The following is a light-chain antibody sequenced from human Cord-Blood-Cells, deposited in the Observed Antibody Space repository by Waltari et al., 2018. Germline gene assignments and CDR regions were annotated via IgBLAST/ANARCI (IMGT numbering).Light chain of an antibody. CDR1: SSDVGGYNY. J-gene: IGLJ3*02. V-gene: IGLV2-14*01. CDR2: DVS. Sequence: QSALTQPASVSGSPGQSITISCTGTSSDVGGYNYVSWYQQHPGKAPTLMIYDVSKRPSGVSNRFSGSKSGPTASLTISGLQAEDEADYYCSSYTSSSTWVFGGGTKLTVL. CDR3: SSYTSSSTWV.